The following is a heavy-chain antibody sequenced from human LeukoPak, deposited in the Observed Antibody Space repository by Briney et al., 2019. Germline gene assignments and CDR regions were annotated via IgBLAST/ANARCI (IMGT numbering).Heavy chain of an antibody. D-gene: IGHD6-6*01. V-gene: IGHV3-21*04. Sequence: GGSLRLSCAASGFTFSSYSMNWVRQAPGKGLEWVSSISSSSSYIYYADSVKGRFTISRDNSKNTLYLQMNSLRAEDTAVYYCAKSSVIAARQYYYYYGMDVWGQGTTVTVSS. CDR2: ISSSSSYI. CDR1: GFTFSSYS. CDR3: AKSSVIAARQYYYYYGMDV. J-gene: IGHJ6*02.